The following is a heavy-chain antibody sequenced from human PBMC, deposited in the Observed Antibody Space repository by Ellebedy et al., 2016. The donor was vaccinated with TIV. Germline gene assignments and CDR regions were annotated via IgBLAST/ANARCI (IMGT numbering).Heavy chain of an antibody. CDR3: AKTASKGRGWRTPIDY. D-gene: IGHD6-19*01. J-gene: IGHJ4*02. CDR2: ISATGGST. CDR1: GFTFSDYA. V-gene: IGHV3-23*01. Sequence: PGGSLRLSCVASGFTFSDYALNWVRQAPGKGLEWVSAISATGGSTFYSDSVKGRFTISRDNSENTLYLQMNSLRAEDTAVYYCAKTASKGRGWRTPIDYWGQGTLVTVSS.